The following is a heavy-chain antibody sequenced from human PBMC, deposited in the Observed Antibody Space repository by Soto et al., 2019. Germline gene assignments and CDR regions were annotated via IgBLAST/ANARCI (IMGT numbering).Heavy chain of an antibody. Sequence: QVQLVQSGAEVKKPGASVKVSCKASGSTFPSSTVSWVRQAPGQGLEWMGWINAHNGNTKDAQKFQGRLTMTTDTSPGTGYMELRSLRSDDTAIYFCASADYWDPDYWGQGPRVTGSS. CDR3: ASADYWDPDY. CDR1: GSTFPSST. D-gene: IGHD2-8*02. CDR2: INAHNGNT. J-gene: IGHJ4*02. V-gene: IGHV1-18*01.